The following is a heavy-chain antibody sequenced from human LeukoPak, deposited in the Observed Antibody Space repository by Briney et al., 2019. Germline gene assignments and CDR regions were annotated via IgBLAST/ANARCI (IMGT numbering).Heavy chain of an antibody. J-gene: IGHJ4*02. CDR1: GGSISGSNYY. D-gene: IGHD3-3*01. V-gene: IGHV4-39*01. CDR3: ARLRFDFWSGYTHPYFDY. Sequence: PSETLSLTCTVSGGSISGSNYYWGWIRQPPGKGLEWIGSIYYSGTTYYNPSLKSRVTISVDTSKIQFSLKLSSVAATDTAVYFCARLRFDFWSGYTHPYFDYWGQGTLVTVSS. CDR2: IYYSGTT.